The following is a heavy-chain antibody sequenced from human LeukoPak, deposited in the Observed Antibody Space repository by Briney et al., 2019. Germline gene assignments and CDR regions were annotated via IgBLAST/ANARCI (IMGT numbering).Heavy chain of an antibody. Sequence: GGSLRLSCAASGFTFSSYGMHWVRQAPGKGLEWVAFIRYDGSNKYYADSVKGRFTISRDNSKNTLYLQMGSLRAEDMAVYYCARGGEEGAYYFDYWGQGTLVTVSS. V-gene: IGHV3-30*02. CDR2: IRYDGSNK. CDR3: ARGGEEGAYYFDY. J-gene: IGHJ4*02. CDR1: GFTFSSYG. D-gene: IGHD3-10*01.